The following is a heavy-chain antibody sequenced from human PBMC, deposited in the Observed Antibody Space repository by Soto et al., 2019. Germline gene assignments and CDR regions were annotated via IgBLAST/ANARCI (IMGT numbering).Heavy chain of an antibody. CDR1: GSTFRCYV. CDR2: ISNDGTKK. D-gene: IGHD2-2*01. CDR3: AKVLGYCSSTSCDAFDY. V-gene: IGHV3-30*18. J-gene: IGHJ4*02. Sequence: PGGSLRLSCAASGSTFRCYVMHWVRQAPGKGLEWVSIISNDGTKKYYAESVKGRFTISRDNSKNTLYLQMNSLRAEDTAVYYCAKVLGYCSSTSCDAFDYWGQGTLVTVTS.